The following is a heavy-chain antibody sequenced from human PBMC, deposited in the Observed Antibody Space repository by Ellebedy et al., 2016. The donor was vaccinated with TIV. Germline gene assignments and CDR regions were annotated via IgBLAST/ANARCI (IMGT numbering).Heavy chain of an antibody. CDR3: AKGRGGGSDSSAPRYYFDY. J-gene: IGHJ4*02. Sequence: PGGSLRLSCAASGFTFSSYAMSWVRQAPGKGLEWVSTISNTGSRTYYADSVEGRFIISRDNSKMTLYLQMNSLRAEDTAVYYCAKGRGGGSDSSAPRYYFDYWGLGTLVTVSS. CDR2: ISNTGSRT. D-gene: IGHD3-22*01. CDR1: GFTFSSYA. V-gene: IGHV3-23*01.